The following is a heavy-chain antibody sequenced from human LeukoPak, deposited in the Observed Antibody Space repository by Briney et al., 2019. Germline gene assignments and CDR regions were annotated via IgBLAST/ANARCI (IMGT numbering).Heavy chain of an antibody. J-gene: IGHJ4*02. CDR1: GFTFSDKY. D-gene: IGHD3-10*01. V-gene: IGHV3-11*01. CDR2: ISDSGSTI. Sequence: PGGSLRLSCAASGFTFSDKYVSWIRQAPGEGLEWVSYISDSGSTIKYADSVKGRFTISRDNAKNSLYLQMNSLRAEDTAVYFCARGHGGLEYWGQGTLVTVSS. CDR3: ARGHGGLEY.